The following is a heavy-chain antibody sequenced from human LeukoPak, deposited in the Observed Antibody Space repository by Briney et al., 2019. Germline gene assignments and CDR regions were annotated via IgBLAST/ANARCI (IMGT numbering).Heavy chain of an antibody. Sequence: PGGSLRLSCAASGFTFSSYAMSWVRQAPGKGLEWVAVIWYDGSNKYYADSVKGRFTISRDNSKNTLYLQMNSLRAEDTAVYYCARDGSSTRAPNWYFDLWGRGTLVTVSS. V-gene: IGHV3-33*08. CDR3: ARDGSSTRAPNWYFDL. CDR2: IWYDGSNK. CDR1: GFTFSSYA. D-gene: IGHD1-26*01. J-gene: IGHJ2*01.